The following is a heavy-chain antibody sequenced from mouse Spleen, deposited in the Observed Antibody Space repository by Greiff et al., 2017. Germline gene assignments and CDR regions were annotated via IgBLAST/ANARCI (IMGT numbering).Heavy chain of an antibody. CDR1: GYTFTSYW. CDR2: INPSNGRT. D-gene: IGHD1-1*01. V-gene: IGHV1S81*02. Sequence: QVQLQQPGAELVKPGASVKLSCKASGYTFTSYWMHWVKQRPGQGLEWIGEINPSNGRTNYNEKFKSKATLTVDKSSSTAYMQLSSLTSEDSAVYYCARCLHYYGSSYPFDYWGQGTTLTVSS. J-gene: IGHJ2*01. CDR3: ARCLHYYGSSYPFDY.